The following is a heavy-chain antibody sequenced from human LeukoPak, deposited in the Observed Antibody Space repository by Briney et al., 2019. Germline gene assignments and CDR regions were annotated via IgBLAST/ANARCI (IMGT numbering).Heavy chain of an antibody. CDR2: ISSDATNI. Sequence: GGSLRLSCTASGFTFNIFGMNWVRQAPGKGLEWVSSISSDATNIYYADSVKGRFTISRGNAKNSLFLEMNSLRAEDTAVYYCARDGSGSGDCWGQGTLVTVSS. D-gene: IGHD2-15*01. V-gene: IGHV3-21*01. J-gene: IGHJ4*02. CDR1: GFTFNIFG. CDR3: ARDGSGSGDC.